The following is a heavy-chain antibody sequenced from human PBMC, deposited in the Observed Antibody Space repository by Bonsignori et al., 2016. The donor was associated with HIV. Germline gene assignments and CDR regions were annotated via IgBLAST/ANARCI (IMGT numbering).Heavy chain of an antibody. J-gene: IGHJ6*03. V-gene: IGHV3-48*03. D-gene: IGHD3-22*01. CDR2: ISSSGSTI. Sequence: WIRQPPGKGLEWVSYISSSGSTIYYADSVKGRFTISRDNAKNSLYLQMNSLRAEDTAVYYCAREGMYYYDSSGYYYLYYYYYYMDVWGKGTTVTVSS. CDR3: AREGMYYYDSSGYYYLYYYYYYMDV.